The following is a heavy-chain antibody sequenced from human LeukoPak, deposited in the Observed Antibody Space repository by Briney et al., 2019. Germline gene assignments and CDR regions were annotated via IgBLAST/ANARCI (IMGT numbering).Heavy chain of an antibody. CDR3: ARDPAGSGPYYYYYYMDV. CDR2: IGSSSSTI. V-gene: IGHV3-48*01. D-gene: IGHD3-10*01. Sequence: GGSLRLSCAASGFTFSSYSMNWVRQAPGKGLEWVSYIGSSSSTIYYADSVKGRFTISRDNAKNSLYLQMNSLRAEDTAVYYCARDPAGSGPYYYYYYMDVWGKGTTVTVS. J-gene: IGHJ6*03. CDR1: GFTFSSYS.